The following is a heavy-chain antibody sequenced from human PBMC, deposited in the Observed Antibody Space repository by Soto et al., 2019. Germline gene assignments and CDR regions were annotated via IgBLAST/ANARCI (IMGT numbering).Heavy chain of an antibody. CDR2: INPNGGGT. CDR3: ARDSSASATSYSFDY. Sequence: ASVKVSCKASGYKFINHYIHWVRQAPGVGLEWMGIINPNGGGTDYAQKFQGRVTMTTDTYASTVHMELSSLRSEDTAVYFCARDSSASATSYSFDYWGQGNLVTVSS. D-gene: IGHD3-10*01. CDR1: GYKFINHY. J-gene: IGHJ4*02. V-gene: IGHV1-46*01.